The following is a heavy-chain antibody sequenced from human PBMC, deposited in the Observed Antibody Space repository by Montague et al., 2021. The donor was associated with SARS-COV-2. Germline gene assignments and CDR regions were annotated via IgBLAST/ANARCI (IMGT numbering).Heavy chain of an antibody. Sequence: SETLSLTCSVSGDSITNHYWSWIRQPAGKGLEWIGRMHFTGKTNFSPFYSSRLTMSADTSKNQFSLELTSVTAADTAIYFCARDRFDFGAGRQGTIDFWGQGTLVTVSS. V-gene: IGHV4-4*07. CDR2: MHFTGKT. J-gene: IGHJ4*02. CDR1: GDSITNHY. D-gene: IGHD3-10*01. CDR3: ARDRFDFGAGRQGTIDF.